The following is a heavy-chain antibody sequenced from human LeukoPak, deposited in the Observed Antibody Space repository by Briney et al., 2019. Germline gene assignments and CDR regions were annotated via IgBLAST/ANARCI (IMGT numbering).Heavy chain of an antibody. D-gene: IGHD6-6*01. CDR2: ISGSGGST. J-gene: IGHJ4*02. V-gene: IGHV3-23*01. CDR3: AKDYIYSTSPRAFDY. Sequence: GGSLRLSCAVSGFTFSSYAISWVRQAPGKGLEWVSAISGSGGSTYYADSVKGRFTISRDSSKNTVYLQMSSLRAEDTAIYYCAKDYIYSTSPRAFDYWGQGTLVTVSS. CDR1: GFTFSSYA.